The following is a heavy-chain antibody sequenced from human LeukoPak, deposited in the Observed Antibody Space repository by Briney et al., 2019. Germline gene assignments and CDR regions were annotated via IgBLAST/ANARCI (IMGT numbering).Heavy chain of an antibody. CDR2: ISYRSSPI. Sequence: GGSLRLSCTASGFTFSDCDMSWVRQAPGKGLEWVSSISYRSSPIYYADSVKGRFTISRDNAKNSLYLQMDSLRAGDTAVYYCARAYPPLRTAAAGDQWGQGTLVAVSS. CDR3: ARAYPPLRTAAAGDQ. J-gene: IGHJ4*02. CDR1: GFTFSDCD. D-gene: IGHD6-13*01. V-gene: IGHV3-21*01.